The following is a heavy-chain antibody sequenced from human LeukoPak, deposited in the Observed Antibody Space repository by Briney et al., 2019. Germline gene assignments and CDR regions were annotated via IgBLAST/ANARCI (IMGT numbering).Heavy chain of an antibody. V-gene: IGHV3-74*01. Sequence: GGSLRLSCAASGFTSCSYWMHWVRHAPGKGLVWVSRVNSDGSSTTYADSVKGRFTISRDNAKNTLYLQMNSLRAEDTAVYYCARGSTQYSSGWYGLDYWGRGTLVTVSS. CDR2: VNSDGSST. D-gene: IGHD6-19*01. CDR3: ARGSTQYSSGWYGLDY. CDR1: GFTSCSYW. J-gene: IGHJ4*02.